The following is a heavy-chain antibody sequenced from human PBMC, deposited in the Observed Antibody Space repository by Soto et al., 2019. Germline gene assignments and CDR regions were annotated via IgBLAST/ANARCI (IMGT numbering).Heavy chain of an antibody. J-gene: IGHJ6*02. CDR3: ATEGRGPGVFYYYYGMDV. CDR2: ISAYNGNT. CDR1: GYTFTSYG. D-gene: IGHD3-10*01. Sequence: QVQLVQSGAEVKKPGASVKVSCKASGYTFTSYGISWVRQAPGQGLEWMGWISAYNGNTNYAQKLQGRVTMTTDTATSTAYMELRSLRSDDTAVYYCATEGRGPGVFYYYYGMDVWGQGTTVTVSS. V-gene: IGHV1-18*04.